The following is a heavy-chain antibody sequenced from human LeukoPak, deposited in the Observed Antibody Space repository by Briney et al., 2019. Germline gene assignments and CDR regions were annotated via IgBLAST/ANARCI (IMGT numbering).Heavy chain of an antibody. CDR1: GFTFSSYA. J-gene: IGHJ5*02. V-gene: IGHV3-23*01. CDR2: ISGSGGST. CDR3: AKEELRFLEWLPHNWFDP. D-gene: IGHD3-3*01. Sequence: PGGSLRLSCAASGFTFSSYAMSWVRQAPGKGLEWVSAISGSGGSTYYADSVKGRFTISRDNSKNTLYLQMNSLRAEDTAVYYCAKEELRFLEWLPHNWFDPWGQGTLVTVSS.